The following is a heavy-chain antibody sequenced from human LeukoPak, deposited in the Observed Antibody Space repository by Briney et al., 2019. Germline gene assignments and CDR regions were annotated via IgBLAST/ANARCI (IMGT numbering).Heavy chain of an antibody. CDR2: INPSGGST. J-gene: IGHJ6*03. CDR1: GYTFTGYY. Sequence: ASVKVSCKASGYTFTGYYMHWVRQAPGQGLEWMGWINPSGGSTSYAQKFQGRVTMTRDTSTSTVYMELSSLRSEDTAVYYCARASYYYYYMDVWGKGTTVTVSS. V-gene: IGHV1-46*01. CDR3: ARASYYYYYMDV.